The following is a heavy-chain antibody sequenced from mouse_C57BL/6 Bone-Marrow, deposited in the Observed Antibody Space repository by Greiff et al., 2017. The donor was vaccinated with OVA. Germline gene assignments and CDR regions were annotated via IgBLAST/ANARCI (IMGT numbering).Heavy chain of an antibody. CDR3: ARELRFYYFDY. CDR2: ISYIGST. D-gene: IGHD1-1*01. V-gene: IGHV3-1*01. Sequence: EVQGVESGPGMVKPSQSLSLTCTVTGYSITSGYVWYWIRHFPGNKLEWMGYISYIGSTNYNPSLKSQCSITHDTSNNNFFLKLNSVTTEDTATYYCARELRFYYFDYWGRGTALTVSA. J-gene: IGHJ2*01. CDR1: GYSITSGYV.